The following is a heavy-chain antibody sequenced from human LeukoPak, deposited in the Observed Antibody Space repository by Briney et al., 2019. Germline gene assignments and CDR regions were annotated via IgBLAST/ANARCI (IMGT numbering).Heavy chain of an antibody. J-gene: IGHJ4*02. D-gene: IGHD3-10*01. CDR1: GFTFSSYS. CDR3: ARDLPEPLRYYGSGIFDY. V-gene: IGHV3-21*01. CDR2: ISSSSSYI. Sequence: GSLRLSCAASGFTFSSYSMNWVRQAPGKGLEWVSSISSSSSYIYYADSVKGRFTISRDNAKNSLYLQMNSLRAEDTAVYYCARDLPEPLRYYGSGIFDYWGQGTLVTVSS.